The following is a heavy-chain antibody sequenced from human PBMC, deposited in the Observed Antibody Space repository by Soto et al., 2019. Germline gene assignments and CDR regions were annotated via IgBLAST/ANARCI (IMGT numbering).Heavy chain of an antibody. V-gene: IGHV4-39*07. J-gene: IGHJ4*02. CDR3: ARAWDYYDSSGLYY. D-gene: IGHD3-22*01. Sequence: SETLSLTCSVSGGSISSSSYFWGWIRQPPGKRLEWIGSIYYSGSTYYNPSLKSRVTISVDKSKNQFSLKLSSVTAADTAVHYCARAWDYYDSSGLYYWGQGTLVTVS. CDR2: IYYSGST. CDR1: GGSISSSSYF.